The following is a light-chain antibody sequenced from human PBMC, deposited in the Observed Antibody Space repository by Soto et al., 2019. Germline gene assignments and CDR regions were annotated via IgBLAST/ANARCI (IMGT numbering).Light chain of an antibody. Sequence: EVVLTQSPGTLSLSPGDRATLSCRATQSISSGYSAWYQQKPGQAPRLLIYGASTRATGIPDRFSGSGSAADFTLTITRLEPEDFAVYYCQHYGTSTRTFGQGTKVEIK. V-gene: IGKV3-20*01. CDR2: GAS. CDR1: QSISSGY. J-gene: IGKJ1*01. CDR3: QHYGTSTRT.